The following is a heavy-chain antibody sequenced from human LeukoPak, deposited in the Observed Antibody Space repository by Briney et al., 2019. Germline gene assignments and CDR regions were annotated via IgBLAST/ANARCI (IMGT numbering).Heavy chain of an antibody. CDR3: ARDVSYHYSFDY. CDR1: GFTFSSHA. Sequence: GGSLRLSCEASGFTFSSHAIHWVRQAPGKGLEWVAFISCDGVYKHYADSVKGRFTLSRDNSKNTLYLQMNSLRAEDTAVYYCARDVSYHYSFDYWGQGTLVTVSS. D-gene: IGHD3-16*02. J-gene: IGHJ4*02. V-gene: IGHV3-30-3*01. CDR2: ISCDGVYK.